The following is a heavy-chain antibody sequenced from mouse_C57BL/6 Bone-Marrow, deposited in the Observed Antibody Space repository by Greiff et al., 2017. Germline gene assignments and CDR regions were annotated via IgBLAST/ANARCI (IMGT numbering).Heavy chain of an antibody. CDR2: IYPRSGNT. V-gene: IGHV1-81*01. D-gene: IGHD2-4*01. CDR1: GYTFTSYG. CDR3: ARGIYYDYDEGFAY. J-gene: IGHJ3*01. Sequence: VQLQQPGAELVKPGASVKLSCKASGYTFTSYGISWVKQRTGQGLEWIGEIYPRSGNTYYNEKFKGKATLTADKSSSTAYMELRSLTSEDSAVYFCARGIYYDYDEGFAYWGQGTLVTVSA.